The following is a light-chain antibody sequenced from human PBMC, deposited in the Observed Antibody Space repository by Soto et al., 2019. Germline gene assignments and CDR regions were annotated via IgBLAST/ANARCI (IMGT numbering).Light chain of an antibody. Sequence: ETVLTQSPDTLSLSPGDRATLSCRASQSVNNYLAWYQQKPGQVPRLLIYDTANRAAGTPARSSGSGSGIDFTPTISSLEPEDFAVYYCQQRNDWPLSFGGGTRVEMK. CDR1: QSVNNY. V-gene: IGKV3-11*01. CDR2: DTA. CDR3: QQRNDWPLS. J-gene: IGKJ4*01.